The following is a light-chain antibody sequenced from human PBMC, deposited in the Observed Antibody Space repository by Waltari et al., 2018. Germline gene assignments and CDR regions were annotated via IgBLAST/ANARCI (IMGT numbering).Light chain of an antibody. CDR3: GSWDSSLGIGV. CDR2: EDN. CDR1: PPNIGNNY. V-gene: IGLV1-51*01. Sequence: QSVLTQAPSVSAAPGQTVTLPCSGTPPNIGNNYLSWYQQLPGAAPKIVIYEDNRRPSGIPDRFSGSKSGASATLGITGLQTGDEADYYCGSWDSSLGIGVLGGGTRLTVL. J-gene: IGLJ3*02.